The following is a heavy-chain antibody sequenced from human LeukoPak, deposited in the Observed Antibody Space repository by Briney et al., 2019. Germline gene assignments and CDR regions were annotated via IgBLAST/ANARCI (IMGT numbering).Heavy chain of an antibody. CDR2: ISSSGGGT. J-gene: IGHJ4*02. CDR1: GFTLSSYA. CDR3: AKGGGRSFNFWTCYD. Sequence: PGGSLRLSCAASGFTLSSYAMNWVRQAPGKGLEWVSGISSSGGGTYYADSVKGRFTISRDNSKNTLYLQMNSLRAEDTAVYYCAKGGGRSFNFWTCYDWGQGTLVTVSS. V-gene: IGHV3-23*01. D-gene: IGHD3/OR15-3a*01.